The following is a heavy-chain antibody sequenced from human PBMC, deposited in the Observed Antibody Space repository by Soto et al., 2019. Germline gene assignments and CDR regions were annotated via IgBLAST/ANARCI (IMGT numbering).Heavy chain of an antibody. V-gene: IGHV5-51*01. CDR3: AASCLGNYYGMDV. CDR2: IYPGDSDT. J-gene: IGHJ6*01. Sequence: VASLKISCMRSAYSFTSYWIGWARQMPGKGLEWMGIIYPGDSDTRYSPSFQGQVTISADKSISTAYLQWSSLKASDTAMYYCAASCLGNYYGMDVWGQGTTVTVSS. CDR1: AYSFTSYW. D-gene: IGHD2-15*01.